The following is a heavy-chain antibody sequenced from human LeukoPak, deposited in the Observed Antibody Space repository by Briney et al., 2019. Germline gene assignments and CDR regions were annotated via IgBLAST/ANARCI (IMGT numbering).Heavy chain of an antibody. CDR3: ARGYCSSTSCYIAQITGWFDP. CDR2: IYYSGST. J-gene: IGHJ5*02. V-gene: IGHV4-30-4*08. D-gene: IGHD2-2*02. CDR1: GGSISSSSYY. Sequence: SETLSLTCTVSGGSISSSSYYWGWIRQPPGKGLEWIGYIYYSGSTYYNPSLKSRVTISVDTSKNQFSLKLSSVTAADTAVYYCARGYCSSTSCYIAQITGWFDPWGQGTLVTVSS.